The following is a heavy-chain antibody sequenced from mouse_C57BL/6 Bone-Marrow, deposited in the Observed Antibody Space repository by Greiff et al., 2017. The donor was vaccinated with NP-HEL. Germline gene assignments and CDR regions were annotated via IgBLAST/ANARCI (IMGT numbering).Heavy chain of an antibody. Sequence: EVHLVESGGGLVKPGGSLKLSCAASGFTFSDYGMHWVRQAPEKGLEWVAYISSGSSTICYADTLKGRFTISRDKAKNTLVRQMTSLRSEDTAMYYCASDPPFAYWGQGTLVTVSA. CDR2: ISSGSSTI. V-gene: IGHV5-17*01. J-gene: IGHJ3*01. CDR1: GFTFSDYG. CDR3: ASDPPFAY.